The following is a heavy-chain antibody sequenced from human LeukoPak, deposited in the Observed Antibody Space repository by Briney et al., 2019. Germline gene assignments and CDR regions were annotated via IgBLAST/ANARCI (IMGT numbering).Heavy chain of an antibody. V-gene: IGHV4-39*07. D-gene: IGHD6-13*01. CDR3: ARDIGQQPVVSHWFDP. Sequence: PSETLSLTCTVSGGSISSSSYYWGWIRQPPGKGLEWIGSIYYSGSTYYNPSLKSRVTISVDKSKNQFSPKLSSVTTADTAVYYCARDIGQQPVVSHWFDPWGQGTLVTVSS. J-gene: IGHJ5*02. CDR1: GGSISSSSYY. CDR2: IYYSGST.